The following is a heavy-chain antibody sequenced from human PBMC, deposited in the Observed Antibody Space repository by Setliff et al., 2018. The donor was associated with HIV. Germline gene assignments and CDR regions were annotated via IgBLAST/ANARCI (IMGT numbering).Heavy chain of an antibody. CDR1: GYSFTSDY. D-gene: IGHD6-6*01. J-gene: IGHJ3*02. V-gene: IGHV1-46*01. CDR2: INPTGGST. CDR3: ARSSPLYSRSFDAFDI. Sequence: ASVKVSCKASGYSFTSDYMHWVRQAPGQGLEWMGTINPTGGSTYYAQKFQGRVTLTRDASTSTVYVELSSLRSEDTAVYYCARSSPLYSRSFDAFDIWGQGTMVTVSS.